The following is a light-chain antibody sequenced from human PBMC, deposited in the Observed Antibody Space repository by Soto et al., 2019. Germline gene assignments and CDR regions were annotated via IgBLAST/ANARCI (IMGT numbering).Light chain of an antibody. Sequence: EIVLTQSPGTLSLSPGERATLSCMASQGVSSSYLAWYQQKPGQAPRLLIYGASSRATGIPDRFSGSGSGTDFTLTISRLEPEDFAVYYCQHYNNWPPWTFGQGTRLEIK. V-gene: IGKV3-20*01. CDR1: QGVSSSY. J-gene: IGKJ5*01. CDR2: GAS. CDR3: QHYNNWPPWT.